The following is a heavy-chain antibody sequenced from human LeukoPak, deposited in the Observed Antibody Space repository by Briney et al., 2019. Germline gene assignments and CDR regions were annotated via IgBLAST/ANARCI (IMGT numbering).Heavy chain of an antibody. V-gene: IGHV3-7*01. CDR2: ITQDGSEK. D-gene: IGHD3-22*01. CDR3: AREGGYYDSSGFFFLLDY. J-gene: IGHJ4*02. CDR1: GSTFSSYW. Sequence: GGSLRLSCAASGSTFSSYWMSWVRQAPGKGLEWVANITQDGSEKYYVDSVKGRFTISRDNAKNSLYLQMNSLRAEDTAVYYCAREGGYYDSSGFFFLLDYWGQGTLVTVSS.